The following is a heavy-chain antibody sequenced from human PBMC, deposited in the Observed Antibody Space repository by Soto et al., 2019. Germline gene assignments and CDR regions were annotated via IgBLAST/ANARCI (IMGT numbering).Heavy chain of an antibody. D-gene: IGHD2-15*01. CDR2: ISVSSGSI. J-gene: IGHJ4*02. CDR3: ARDHCSGGSCFQADY. CDR1: GFTFSSYN. Sequence: EVQLVESGGGLVKPGGSLRLSCVASGFTFSSYNMVWVRQAPGKGLEWVSSISVSSGSIHYADSVKGRFTISRDDAKNSRYLQMNSLRAEDTAVYYCARDHCSGGSCFQADYWGQGTLVLVSS. V-gene: IGHV3-21*01.